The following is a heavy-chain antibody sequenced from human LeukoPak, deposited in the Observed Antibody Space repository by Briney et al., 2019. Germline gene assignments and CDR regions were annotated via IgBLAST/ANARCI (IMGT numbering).Heavy chain of an antibody. CDR2: IYTTGST. D-gene: IGHD1-1*01. Sequence: PSQTLSLTCTVSGASIISGSYYWAWIRQPAGKGLEWIGRIYTTGSTNYNPSLKSRVTVSVDTSKNQFSLKLSSVTAADTAVYYCATMNWNDGGYYFDYWGQGTLATVSS. J-gene: IGHJ4*02. V-gene: IGHV4-61*02. CDR3: ATMNWNDGGYYFDY. CDR1: GASIISGSYY.